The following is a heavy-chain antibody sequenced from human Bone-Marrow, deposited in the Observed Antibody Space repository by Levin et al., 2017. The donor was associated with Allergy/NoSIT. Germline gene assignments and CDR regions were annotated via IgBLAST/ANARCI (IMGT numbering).Heavy chain of an antibody. V-gene: IGHV4-39*07. CDR2: IYYSGST. J-gene: IGHJ4*02. D-gene: IGHD6-6*01. CDR3: ARVLEEQLPPRDY. Sequence: SSETLSLTCTVSGGSISSSSYYWGWIRQPPGKGLEWIGSIYYSGSTYYNPSLKSRVTISVDTSKNQFSLKLSSVTAADTAVYYCARVLEEQLPPRDYWGQGTLVTVSS. CDR1: GGSISSSSYY.